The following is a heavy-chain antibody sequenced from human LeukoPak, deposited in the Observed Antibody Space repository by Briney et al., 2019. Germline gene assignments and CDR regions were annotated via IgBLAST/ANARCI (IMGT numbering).Heavy chain of an antibody. J-gene: IGHJ5*02. CDR3: ARPYYYDSSGYFNWFDP. Sequence: ASVKVSCKASGYTFTVYYMHWVRQAPGQGLEWMGWINPNSGGTNYAQKFQGRVTMTRDTSISTAYMELSRLRSDDTAVYYCARPYYYDSSGYFNWFDPWGQGTLVTVSS. CDR2: INPNSGGT. CDR1: GYTFTVYY. D-gene: IGHD3-22*01. V-gene: IGHV1-2*02.